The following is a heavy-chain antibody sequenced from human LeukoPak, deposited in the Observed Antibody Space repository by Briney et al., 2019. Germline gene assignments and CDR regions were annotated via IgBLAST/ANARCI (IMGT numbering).Heavy chain of an antibody. CDR1: GFTFRNYA. V-gene: IGHV3-23*01. Sequence: GGSLRLSCAASGFTFRNYAMSWVRQAPGKGLEWISAIRGSGSDTFYADSVKGRFTVARDNSKNTVYLQMSSLRADDTAVYYCAKYDNGGIDYWGQGTLVTVSS. CDR3: AKYDNGGIDY. J-gene: IGHJ4*02. CDR2: IRGSGSDT. D-gene: IGHD4-23*01.